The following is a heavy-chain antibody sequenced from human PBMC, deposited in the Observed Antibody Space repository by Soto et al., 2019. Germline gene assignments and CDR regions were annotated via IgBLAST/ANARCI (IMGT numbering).Heavy chain of an antibody. J-gene: IGHJ4*02. V-gene: IGHV4-30-4*01. CDR1: GGSISSGDYY. D-gene: IGHD3-22*01. CDR2: IYYSGST. CDR3: ARITMVVVVIDY. Sequence: LSLTCTVSGGSISSGDYYWSWIRQPPGKGLEWIGYIYYSGSTYYNPSLKSRVTISVDTSKNQFSLKLSSVTAADTAVYYCARITMVVVVIDYWGQGTLVTVSS.